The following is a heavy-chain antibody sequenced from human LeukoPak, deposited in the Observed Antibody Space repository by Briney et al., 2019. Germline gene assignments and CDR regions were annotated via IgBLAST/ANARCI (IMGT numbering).Heavy chain of an antibody. CDR2: IHYSGST. Sequence: PSETLSLTCTVSGGSISHYYWSWIRQPPGKGLEWIAYIHYSGSTSSNPSLRSRVTTSVDTSNNRFSLNLISVTAADTAVYYCAREEDGVTDDAFDIWGQGTMVSVSS. CDR1: GGSISHYY. J-gene: IGHJ3*02. CDR3: AREEDGVTDDAFDI. V-gene: IGHV4-59*01. D-gene: IGHD2-21*02.